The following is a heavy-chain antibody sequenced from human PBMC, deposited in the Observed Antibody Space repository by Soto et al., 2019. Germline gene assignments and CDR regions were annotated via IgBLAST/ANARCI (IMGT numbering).Heavy chain of an antibody. V-gene: IGHV3-33*01. CDR2: IRVAVTDE. Sequence: PDWSLRLSCSASKSIFTGYGMHLVLHTPCQWLEFLSVIRVAVTDEHYADSVKGRFPISRDNSKNMLYLQMNSLRVEDTALSYVARDGIGETAFRGFLDYWGGGTRVTV. CDR1: KSIFTGYG. J-gene: IGHJ4*02. CDR3: ARDGIGETAFRGFLDY. D-gene: IGHD3-16*01.